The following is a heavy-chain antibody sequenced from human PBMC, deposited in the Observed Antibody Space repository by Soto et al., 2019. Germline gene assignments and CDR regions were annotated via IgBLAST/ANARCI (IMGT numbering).Heavy chain of an antibody. CDR2: ISSNGGST. J-gene: IGHJ4*02. CDR3: ALDPSGEYYFDY. CDR1: GFTFSSYA. Sequence: GGSLRLSCSASGFTFSSYAMHWVRQAPGKGPEYVSAISSNGGSTYYADSVKGRFTISRDNSKNTLYLQMSSLRAEDTAVYYCALDPSGEYYFDYWGQGTLVTVSS. D-gene: IGHD3-10*01. V-gene: IGHV3-64D*06.